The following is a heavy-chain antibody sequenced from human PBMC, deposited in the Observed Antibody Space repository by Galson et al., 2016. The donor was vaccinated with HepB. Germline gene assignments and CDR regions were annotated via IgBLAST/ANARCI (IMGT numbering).Heavy chain of an antibody. D-gene: IGHD3-9*01. J-gene: IGHJ5*02. V-gene: IGHV1-3*01. Sequence: SVKVSCKASGYRFSTYAIHWVRQAPGQGLEWVGRINAASGLTKYAQKVQSRVSITSDTSANTVYMECTSLTSKDTAIYFCAIAFYDTTGYGEGFDAWGQGTLVTVSS. CDR2: INAASGLT. CDR3: AIAFYDTTGYGEGFDA. CDR1: GYRFSTYA.